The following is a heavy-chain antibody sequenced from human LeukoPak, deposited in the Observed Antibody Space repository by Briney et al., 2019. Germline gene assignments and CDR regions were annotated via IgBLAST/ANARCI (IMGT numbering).Heavy chain of an antibody. D-gene: IGHD1-26*01. J-gene: IGHJ4*02. CDR3: TGLGTLNDY. CDR1: GFTFSGSA. CDR2: IRSKANSYAT. V-gene: IGHV3-73*01. Sequence: GGSLKLSCAASGFTFSGSAMHWVRQASGKGLEWVGRIRSKANSYATAYAASVKGRFTISRDDSKNTAYLQMNSLKTEDTAVYYCTGLGTLNDYWGQGTLVTVSS.